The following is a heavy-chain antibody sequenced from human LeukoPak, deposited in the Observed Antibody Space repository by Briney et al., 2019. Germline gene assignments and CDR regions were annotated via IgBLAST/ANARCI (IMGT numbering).Heavy chain of an antibody. CDR1: GYTFTAYY. Sequence: ASVKVSCKASGYTFTAYYIHWVRQAPGQGLEWMGWIDPNSGDSNSAQRFQGRVTMTRDTSISTAFMELSRLRSDDTAVYYCARGLRAYYGSGSYIWFDPWGQGTLVTVSS. D-gene: IGHD3-10*01. CDR2: IDPNSGDS. V-gene: IGHV1-2*02. J-gene: IGHJ5*02. CDR3: ARGLRAYYGSGSYIWFDP.